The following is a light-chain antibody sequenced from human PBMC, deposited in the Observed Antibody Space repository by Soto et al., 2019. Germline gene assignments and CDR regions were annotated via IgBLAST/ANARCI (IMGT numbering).Light chain of an antibody. CDR2: GAS. Sequence: NHVTQSPASVSASVGDRVTISCRASQGIGNALGWYQQKPGKPPKVLIYGASNLQSGVPPRFSGSGSGTDFTLTISSLQPEDSATYYCLQDINHPWTFGPGTKVDIK. V-gene: IGKV1-6*01. CDR3: LQDINHPWT. CDR1: QGIGNA. J-gene: IGKJ1*01.